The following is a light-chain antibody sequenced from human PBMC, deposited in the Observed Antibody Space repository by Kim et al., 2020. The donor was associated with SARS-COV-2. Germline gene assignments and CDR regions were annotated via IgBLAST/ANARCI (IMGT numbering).Light chain of an antibody. Sequence: SVAPGKTARITCGGNNIGSKSVHWYQKKPGQAPVLVIYYDSDRPSGIPERFSGSNSGNTATLTISRVEAVDEADYYCQVWDSSSVVFGGGTQLTVL. CDR3: QVWDSSSVV. J-gene: IGLJ2*01. V-gene: IGLV3-21*04. CDR2: YDS. CDR1: NIGSKS.